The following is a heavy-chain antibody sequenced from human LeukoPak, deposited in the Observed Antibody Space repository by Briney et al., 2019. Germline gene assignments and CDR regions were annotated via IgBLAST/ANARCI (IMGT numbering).Heavy chain of an antibody. CDR1: GFTFSSYG. J-gene: IGHJ3*02. CDR3: ARDWWGFDI. Sequence: QSGGSLGLSCAASGFTFSSYGMNWVRQAPGKGLEWVSYLSSSSSTIYYADSVKGRFTISRDNAKNSLYLQMNSLRAEDTAVYYCARDWWGFDIWGQGTMVTVSS. CDR2: LSSSSSTI. D-gene: IGHD2-15*01. V-gene: IGHV3-48*04.